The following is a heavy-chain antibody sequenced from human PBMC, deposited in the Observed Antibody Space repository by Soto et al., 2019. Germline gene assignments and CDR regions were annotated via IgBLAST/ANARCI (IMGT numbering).Heavy chain of an antibody. CDR1: GYTFPSYA. CDR2: INAGNGNT. J-gene: IGHJ6*03. Sequence: ASVKVSCKASGYTFPSYAMHWVRQAPGQRLEWMGWINAGNGNTKYSQKFQGRVTITRDTSASTAYMELSSLRSEDTAVYYCARSTVTTNYYYYYMDVWGKGTTVTVSS. V-gene: IGHV1-3*01. CDR3: ARSTVTTNYYYYYMDV. D-gene: IGHD4-17*01.